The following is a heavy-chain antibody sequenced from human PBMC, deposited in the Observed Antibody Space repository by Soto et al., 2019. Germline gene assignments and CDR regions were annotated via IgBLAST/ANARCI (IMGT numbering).Heavy chain of an antibody. CDR3: ARVPKGEVGGTWYYYAMDV. CDR2: INHSGST. V-gene: IGHV4-34*01. J-gene: IGHJ6*02. Sequence: SYTMSLTSSVYVGSFYVYYGSGRRQPPGKGLEWIGEINHSGSTNYNPSLKSRVTISVDTSKNQFSLKLNSVTAADTAVYYCARVPKGEVGGTWYYYAMDVWGQGTTVTVYS. D-gene: IGHD1-26*01. CDR1: VGSFYVYY.